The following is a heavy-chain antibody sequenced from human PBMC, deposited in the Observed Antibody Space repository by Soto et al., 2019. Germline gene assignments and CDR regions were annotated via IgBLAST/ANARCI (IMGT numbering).Heavy chain of an antibody. D-gene: IGHD1-1*01. Sequence: GGSLRLSCAASGFTFSTYWMQWVRQVPGEGLVWVSSISENGGITTYADSVKGRFTISRDNAKNSLYLQMNSLRAEDTALYYCAKDSRQLGDAFDIWGQGTMVTVSS. V-gene: IGHV3-74*01. CDR2: ISENGGIT. CDR1: GFTFSTYW. CDR3: AKDSRQLGDAFDI. J-gene: IGHJ3*02.